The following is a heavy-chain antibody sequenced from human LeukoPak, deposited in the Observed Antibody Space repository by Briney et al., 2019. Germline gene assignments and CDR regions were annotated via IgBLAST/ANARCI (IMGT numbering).Heavy chain of an antibody. CDR1: GGTLSIYA. J-gene: IGHJ5*02. CDR2: IIPIFGTA. D-gene: IGHD5-12*01. Sequence: ASVKVSCKASGGTLSIYAISWVRQAPGQGLEWMGGIIPIFGTANYAQKFQGRVTIIADESTSTAYMELSSLRSEDTAVYYCARGGRGYSGYDPWGQGTLVTVSS. CDR3: ARGGRGYSGYDP. V-gene: IGHV1-69*13.